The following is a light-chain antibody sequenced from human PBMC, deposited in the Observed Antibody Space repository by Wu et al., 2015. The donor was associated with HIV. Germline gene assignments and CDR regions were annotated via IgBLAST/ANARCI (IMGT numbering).Light chain of an antibody. CDR1: KKLTERP. J-gene: IGKJ1*01. CDR3: QFYGGAYRT. CDR2: YV. Sequence: PAILPLSPGASVTSLVRPVKKLTERPLMWYQKRPGHAPLAPLICYVQPGPGVSDRFSGSGSGTDFTLTIRRLGPEDLAVYYCQFYGGAYRTFGQGTKVEMK. V-gene: IGKV3D-20*02.